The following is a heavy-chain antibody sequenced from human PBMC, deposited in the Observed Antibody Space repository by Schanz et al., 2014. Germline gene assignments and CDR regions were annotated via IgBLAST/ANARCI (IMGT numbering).Heavy chain of an antibody. Sequence: EVQLVESGGGLVQPKGSLRLSCAASEFSFSSFGMNWVRQAPGKGLEWVSYISSSSSYISYADSVKGRFTISRDNAKNSLYLQMSSLRAEDTAVYYCARPSDSSWYMDVWGKGTTVTVS. CDR2: ISSSSSYI. V-gene: IGHV3-21*05. CDR1: EFSFSSFG. D-gene: IGHD2-21*02. J-gene: IGHJ6*03. CDR3: ARPSDSSWYMDV.